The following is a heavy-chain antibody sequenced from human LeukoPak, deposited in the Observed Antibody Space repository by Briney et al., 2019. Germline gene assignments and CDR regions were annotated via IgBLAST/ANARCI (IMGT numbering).Heavy chain of an antibody. D-gene: IGHD6-19*01. CDR3: AKDRIAVAGPFDY. J-gene: IGHJ4*02. CDR1: EFTYG. Sequence: GGSLRLSCAASEFTYGMNWVRQAPGKGLECVSAISSSGSNTYYADSVKGRFTTSRDNSKNTLYLQMNSLRAEDTAVYYCAKDRIAVAGPFDYWGQGTLVTVSS. CDR2: ISSSGSNT. V-gene: IGHV3-23*01.